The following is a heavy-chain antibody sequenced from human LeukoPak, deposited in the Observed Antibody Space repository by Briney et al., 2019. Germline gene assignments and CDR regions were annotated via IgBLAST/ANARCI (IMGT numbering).Heavy chain of an antibody. J-gene: IGHJ4*02. CDR3: ARRAYSAAYWKHFDY. D-gene: IGHD1-1*01. V-gene: IGHV4-39*01. CDR2: IYYHENT. Sequence: SETLSLTCTVSGDSISSGDYYWRWIRQPAGKGLEWIGSIYYHENTYYNSSLKSRVTISVDTSKNQFSLKLNSVTAADTAVYFCARRAYSAAYWKHFDYWGQGTLVTVSS. CDR1: GDSISSGDYY.